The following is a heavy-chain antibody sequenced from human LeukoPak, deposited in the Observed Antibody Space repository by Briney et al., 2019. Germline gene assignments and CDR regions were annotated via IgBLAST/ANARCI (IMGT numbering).Heavy chain of an antibody. D-gene: IGHD6-19*01. V-gene: IGHV6-1*01. CDR1: GDSVSSNSVG. CDR3: ARSSAWAFDY. Sequence: SLTLSLTCAISGDSVSSNSVGWSWIRQSPSRGLECLGRTYYRSKWYNDYAVSVKSRITINPDTSKNQFSLQLNSVTPEDTAVYYCARSSAWAFDYWGQGTLVTVSS. J-gene: IGHJ4*02. CDR2: TYYRSKWYN.